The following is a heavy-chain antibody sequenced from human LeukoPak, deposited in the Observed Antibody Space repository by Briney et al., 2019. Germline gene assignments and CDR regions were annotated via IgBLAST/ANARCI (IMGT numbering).Heavy chain of an antibody. J-gene: IGHJ4*02. CDR3: ARRGYDFWSGYYDY. CDR2: IYYSGST. V-gene: IGHV4-39*01. CDR1: GGSISSSSYY. D-gene: IGHD3-3*01. Sequence: PSETLSLTRTVSGGSISSSSYYWGWIRQPPGKGLEWIGSIYYSGSTYYNPSLKSRVTISVDTSKNQFSLKLSSVTAADTAVYYCARRGYDFWSGYYDYWGQGTLVTVSS.